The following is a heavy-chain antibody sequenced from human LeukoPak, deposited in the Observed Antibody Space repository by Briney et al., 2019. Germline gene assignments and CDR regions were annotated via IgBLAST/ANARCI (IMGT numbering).Heavy chain of an antibody. CDR2: IKQDGSEK. CDR3: AGATVVTPSAFDI. J-gene: IGHJ3*02. V-gene: IGHV3-7*01. Sequence: GGSLRLSCAASGFTFSSYWMSWVRQAPGKGLEWVANIKQDGSEKYYVDSVKGRFTISRDNAKNSLYLQMNSLRAEDTAVYYCAGATVVTPSAFDIWGQGTMVTVSS. CDR1: GFTFSSYW. D-gene: IGHD4-23*01.